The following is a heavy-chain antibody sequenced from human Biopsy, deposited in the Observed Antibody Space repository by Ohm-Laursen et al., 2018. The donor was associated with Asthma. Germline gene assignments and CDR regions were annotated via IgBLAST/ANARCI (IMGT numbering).Heavy chain of an antibody. CDR3: ARRITIFGVVQKDHGMDA. J-gene: IGHJ6*02. CDR1: GGSMTPTSHY. D-gene: IGHD3-3*01. CDR2: ISYGGKT. Sequence: SDTLSLTCTVSGGSMTPTSHYWDWIRQAPGKGPEWIGYISYGGKTSYNPSLKNRVTISRDTSKNQFSLRLTSVTAADTAVYFCARRITIFGVVQKDHGMDAWGQGTTVIVSS. V-gene: IGHV4-39*01.